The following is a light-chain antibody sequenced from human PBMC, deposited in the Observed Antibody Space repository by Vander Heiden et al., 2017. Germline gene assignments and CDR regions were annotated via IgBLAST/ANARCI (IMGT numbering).Light chain of an antibody. CDR3: QQRSNGPT. Sequence: VLPQSPATLSLPPRPRATLSCRASQSLSSYLAWYQQKPGQAPRLLIYDASNRATGIPARFSGSGSGTDFTLTISSLEPEDFAVYYCQQRSNGPTFGQGTRLEIK. J-gene: IGKJ5*01. CDR1: QSLSSY. CDR2: DAS. V-gene: IGKV3-11*01.